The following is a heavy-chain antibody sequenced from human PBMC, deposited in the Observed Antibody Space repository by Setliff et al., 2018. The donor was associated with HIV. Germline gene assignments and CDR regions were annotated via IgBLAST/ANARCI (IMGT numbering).Heavy chain of an antibody. V-gene: IGHV4-30-4*08. CDR2: IYYSGST. J-gene: IGHJ5*02. CDR3: ATEFGPVLDWFDP. D-gene: IGHD3-10*01. CDR1: GGSISSGDYY. Sequence: SETLSLTCTVSGGSISSGDYYWSWIRQPPGKGLEWIGNIYYSGSTYYNPSLKSRVTISVDTSKNQFSLKLSSVTAADTAVYYCATEFGPVLDWFDPWGQGALVTVSS.